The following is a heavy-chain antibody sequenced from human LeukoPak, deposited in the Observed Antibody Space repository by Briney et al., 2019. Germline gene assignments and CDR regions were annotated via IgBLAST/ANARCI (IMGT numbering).Heavy chain of an antibody. D-gene: IGHD5-12*01. CDR2: IRNSSTYI. J-gene: IGHJ4*02. CDR1: GFNFNKYS. CDR3: ARGYNDYDYPFDS. V-gene: IGHV3-21*04. Sequence: PGGSLRLSCSASGFNFNKYSMNWVRQAPGKGLEWVSSIRNSSTYIYYAQSVKGRFTISRDNTKKSLYLRMDSLRVEDTAVYYCARGYNDYDYPFDSWGQGTLVTVSS.